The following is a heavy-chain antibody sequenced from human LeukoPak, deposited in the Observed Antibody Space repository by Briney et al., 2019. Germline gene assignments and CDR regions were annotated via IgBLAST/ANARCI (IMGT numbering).Heavy chain of an antibody. CDR2: INPNSGGT. CDR1: GYTFTGYY. CDR3: ARTKTPLSVRGVIEPFWFDP. J-gene: IGHJ5*02. Sequence: ASVKVSCKASGYTFTGYYMHWVRQAPGQGLEWMGWINPNSGGTNYAQKFQGRVTMTRDTSISTAYMELSRLRSDDTAVYYCARTKTPLSVRGVIEPFWFDPWGQGTLVTVSS. V-gene: IGHV1-2*02. D-gene: IGHD3-10*01.